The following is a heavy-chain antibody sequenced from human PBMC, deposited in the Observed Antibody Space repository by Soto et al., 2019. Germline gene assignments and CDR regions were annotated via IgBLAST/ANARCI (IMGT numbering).Heavy chain of an antibody. J-gene: IGHJ4*02. CDR3: ARVPSVTYYFDY. D-gene: IGHD4-17*01. Sequence: SETLSLTCTVSGGYISSGGYYWSWIRQHPGKGLEWIGYIYYSGSTYYNPSLKSRVTISVDTSKNQFSLKLSSVTAADTAMYYCARVPSVTYYFDYWGQGTLVTVSS. V-gene: IGHV4-31*03. CDR2: IYYSGST. CDR1: GGYISSGGYY.